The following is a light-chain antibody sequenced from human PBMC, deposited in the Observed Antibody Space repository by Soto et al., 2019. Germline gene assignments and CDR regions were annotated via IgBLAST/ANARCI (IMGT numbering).Light chain of an antibody. V-gene: IGKV3-15*01. Sequence: EMVLTQSPGTLSVSPGERATLSCRASQSVSSNLAWYQQKLGQAPRLLIYGASTRATGISARISGSGSGTEFTLTISSLQPEDFAVYFCHQDFNLPWTFGQGTKVDIK. J-gene: IGKJ1*01. CDR1: QSVSSN. CDR2: GAS. CDR3: HQDFNLPWT.